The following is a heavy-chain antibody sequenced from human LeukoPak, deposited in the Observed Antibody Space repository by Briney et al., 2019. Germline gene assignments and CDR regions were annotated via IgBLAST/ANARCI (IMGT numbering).Heavy chain of an antibody. D-gene: IGHD2-2*01. CDR2: IYYSGST. CDR1: GGSISSGGYY. V-gene: IGHV4-31*03. Sequence: ASETLSLTCTVSGGSISSGGYYWSWIRQHPGKGLEWIGYIYYSGSTYYNPSLKSRVTISVDTSKNQFSLKLSSVTAADTAVYYCAREDGCSSTSCANWFGPWGQGTLVTVSS. J-gene: IGHJ5*02. CDR3: AREDGCSSTSCANWFGP.